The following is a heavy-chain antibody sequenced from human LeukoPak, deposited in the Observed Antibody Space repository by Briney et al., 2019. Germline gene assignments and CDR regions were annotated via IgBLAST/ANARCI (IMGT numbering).Heavy chain of an antibody. V-gene: IGHV1-2*06. CDR3: ATLSEGDYFDY. D-gene: IGHD3-16*01. CDR1: GYTFTGYY. J-gene: IGHJ4*02. Sequence: GASVKVYCKDSGYTFTGYYMHWVRQAPGQGLEWMGRINPNSGGTNYAQKFQGRVTMTRDTSISTAYMELSRLRSDDTAVYYCATLSEGDYFDYWGQGTLVTVSS. CDR2: INPNSGGT.